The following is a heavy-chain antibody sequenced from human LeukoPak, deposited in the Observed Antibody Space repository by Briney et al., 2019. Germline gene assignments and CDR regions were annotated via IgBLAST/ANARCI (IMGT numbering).Heavy chain of an antibody. CDR3: VAPANKQKARAGFDY. D-gene: IGHD6-19*01. V-gene: IGHV3-23*01. CDR1: GFTFSGFV. J-gene: IGHJ4*02. Sequence: GGSLRLSCVTSGFTFSGFVMSWVRQAPGKGLEWVSSISGSGGSTDYADSVKGRFTTSRDNTMNMLFLQMNNLRAEETAIYYCVAPANKQKARAGFDYWGQGTLVTVSS. CDR2: ISGSGGST.